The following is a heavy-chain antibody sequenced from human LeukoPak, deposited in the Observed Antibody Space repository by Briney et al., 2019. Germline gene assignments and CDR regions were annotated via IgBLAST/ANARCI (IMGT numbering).Heavy chain of an antibody. J-gene: IGHJ3*02. CDR3: ARGTRFLRGTPPPPEYAFDI. D-gene: IGHD1-14*01. CDR2: MNPNSGNT. CDR1: GYTFTSYD. Sequence: ASVKVSCKASGYTFTSYDINWVRQATGQGLEWMGWMNPNSGNTGYAQKFQGRVTMTRNTSISTAYMELSSLRSEDTAVYYCARGTRFLRGTPPPPEYAFDIWGQGTMVTVSS. V-gene: IGHV1-8*01.